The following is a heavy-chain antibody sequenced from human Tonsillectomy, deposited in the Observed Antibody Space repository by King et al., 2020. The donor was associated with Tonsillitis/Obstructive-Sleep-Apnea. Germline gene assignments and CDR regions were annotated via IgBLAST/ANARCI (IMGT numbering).Heavy chain of an antibody. CDR1: GFTFSNAW. Sequence: VQLVESGGGLVKPGGSLRLSCAASGFTFSNAWMSWVRQAPGKGLEWVGRIKSKTDGGTTDYAAPVKGRFTISRDDSKNTLYLQMNSLKTEDTAVYYCTTESVVVPAATIDYYYYMDVWGKGTTVTVSS. J-gene: IGHJ6*03. CDR2: IKSKTDGGTT. D-gene: IGHD2-2*01. CDR3: TTESVVVPAATIDYYYYMDV. V-gene: IGHV3-15*01.